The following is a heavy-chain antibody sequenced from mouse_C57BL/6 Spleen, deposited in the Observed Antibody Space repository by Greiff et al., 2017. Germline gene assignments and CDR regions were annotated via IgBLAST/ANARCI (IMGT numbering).Heavy chain of an antibody. D-gene: IGHD2-5*01. CDR3: AREFYSNYDY. Sequence: QVQLQQPGAELVRPGSSVKLSCKASGYTFTSYWMHWVKQRPIQGLEWIGNIDPSDSETHYNQKFKDKATLTVDKSSSPAYMQLSSLTSEDSAVYYCAREFYSNYDYWGQGTTLTVSS. V-gene: IGHV1-52*01. J-gene: IGHJ2*01. CDR2: IDPSDSET. CDR1: GYTFTSYW.